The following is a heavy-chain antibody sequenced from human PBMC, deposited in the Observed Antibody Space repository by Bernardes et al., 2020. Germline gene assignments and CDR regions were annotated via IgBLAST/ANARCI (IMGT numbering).Heavy chain of an antibody. V-gene: IGHV4-4*07. D-gene: IGHD7-27*01. CDR3: ARALGRAYPFAY. CDR2: IYISGST. CDR1: GGSIGSYY. J-gene: IGHJ4*02. Sequence: SEPLSLTCTVSGGSIGSYYWNWIRQPAGKGLEWIGRIYISGSTNYNPSLESRVTMSLDTSKNQFSLRLTSVTAADTAVYYCARALGRAYPFAYWGQGTLVTVSS.